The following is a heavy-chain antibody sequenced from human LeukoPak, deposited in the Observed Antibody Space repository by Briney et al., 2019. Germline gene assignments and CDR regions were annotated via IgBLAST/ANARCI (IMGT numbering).Heavy chain of an antibody. CDR2: ISSSSSYI. V-gene: IGHV3-21*01. D-gene: IGHD3-3*01. Sequence: GGSLRLSCAASGFTFSSLAMSWVRQAPGKGLEWVSSISSSSSYIYYADSVKGRLTISRDNAKNSLYLQMNSLRAEDTAVYYCASNYYDFWSGNWFDPWGQGTLVTVSS. J-gene: IGHJ5*02. CDR1: GFTFSSLA. CDR3: ASNYYDFWSGNWFDP.